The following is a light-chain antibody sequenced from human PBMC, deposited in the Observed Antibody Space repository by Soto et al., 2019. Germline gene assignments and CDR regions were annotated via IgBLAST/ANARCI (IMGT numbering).Light chain of an antibody. CDR1: SSNIGAGYD. J-gene: IGLJ3*02. CDR3: QSYDSSLSGSLG. CDR2: GNS. Sequence: QAVVTQPPSVSGAPGQRVTISCTGSSSNIGAGYDVHWYQQLPGTAPKLLIYGNSNRPSGVPDRFSGSKSGTSASLAITGLQAEDAADYYCQSYDSSLSGSLGFGGGTKLTVL. V-gene: IGLV1-40*01.